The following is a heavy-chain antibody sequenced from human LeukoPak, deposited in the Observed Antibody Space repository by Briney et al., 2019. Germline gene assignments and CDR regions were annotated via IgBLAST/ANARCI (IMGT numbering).Heavy chain of an antibody. CDR3: VRDDYSDYYYYGMDV. Sequence: PSETLSLTCAVYGGSFSGYYWSWIRQPPGKGLEWIGEINHSGSTNYNPSLKSRVTISVDTSKNQFSLKLSSVTAADTAVYYCVRDDYSDYYYYGMDVWGQGTTVTVSS. CDR1: GGSFSGYY. V-gene: IGHV4-34*01. J-gene: IGHJ6*02. CDR2: INHSGST. D-gene: IGHD4-11*01.